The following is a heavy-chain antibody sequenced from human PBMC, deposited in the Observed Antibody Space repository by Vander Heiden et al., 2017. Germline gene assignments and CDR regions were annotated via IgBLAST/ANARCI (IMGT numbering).Heavy chain of an antibody. CDR3: ASAIAVAGFVGYY. J-gene: IGHJ4*02. CDR2: IIPIFGTA. Sequence: VQLVQSAAVVYKPGSSVKIPCKSSGGTFSSYAISWVRQAPGQGLEWMGGIIPIFGTANYAQKFQGRVTITADESTSTAYMELSSLRSEDTAVYYCASAIAVAGFVGYYWGQGTLVTVSS. D-gene: IGHD6-19*01. V-gene: IGHV1-69*01. CDR1: GGTFSSYA.